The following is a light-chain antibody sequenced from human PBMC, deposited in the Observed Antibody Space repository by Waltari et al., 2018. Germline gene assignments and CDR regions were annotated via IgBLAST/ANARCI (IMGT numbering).Light chain of an antibody. V-gene: IGLV2-14*03. J-gene: IGLJ1*01. CDR3: SSYSTSITPYV. CDR1: SSDIGDYNH. CDR2: DVS. Sequence: QSALTQPASVSGSPGQSITISCTGSSSDIGDYNHVSWYQQHPGKAPKLMIYDVSSRPSGVSNRFFGSKSGTTASLTVSGLQAEDEAVYFCSSYSTSITPYVFGAGTKVTVL.